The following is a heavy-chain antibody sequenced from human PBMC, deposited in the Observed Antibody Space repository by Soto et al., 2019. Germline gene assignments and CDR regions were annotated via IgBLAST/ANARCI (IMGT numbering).Heavy chain of an antibody. J-gene: IGHJ4*02. Sequence: QITLKESGHALVKPTQTLTLTCTFSGFSLSTTGVGVGWIRQPPGKALEWLAIIYWDDDKRYSPSLKSRLTITKDTSNNQVVLTMTNMDPVDTATYYCARESRRFFDCWGQGTLVTVSS. D-gene: IGHD2-2*01. V-gene: IGHV2-5*02. CDR2: IYWDDDK. CDR1: GFSLSTTGVG. CDR3: ARESRRFFDC.